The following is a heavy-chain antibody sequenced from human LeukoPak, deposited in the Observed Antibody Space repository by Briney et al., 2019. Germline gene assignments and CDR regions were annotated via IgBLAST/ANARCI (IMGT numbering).Heavy chain of an antibody. V-gene: IGHV1-18*04. CDR3: ARDCLRLSLGVGGSCYSGRDAFDI. D-gene: IGHD2-15*01. J-gene: IGHJ3*02. CDR1: GYTFTSYG. CDR2: ISAYNGNT. Sequence: GASVKVSCKASGYTFTSYGISWVRQAPGQGLEWMGWISAYNGNTNYAQKLQGRVTMTTDTSTSTAYMELRSLRSDDTAVYYCARDCLRLSLGVGGSCYSGRDAFDIWGQGTMVTVSS.